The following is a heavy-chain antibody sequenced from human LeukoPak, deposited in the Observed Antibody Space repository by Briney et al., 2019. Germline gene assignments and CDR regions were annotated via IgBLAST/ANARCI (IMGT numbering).Heavy chain of an antibody. J-gene: IGHJ4*02. Sequence: SETLSLTCTVSDDSITIYYWSWIRQPPGKGLEWIGYIDHTGITNYNPSLKSRVTISVDTSKNQFSLKLSSVTAADTAVYYCARSGTVTTVPDYWGQGTLVTVSS. CDR1: DDSITIYY. D-gene: IGHD4-17*01. CDR2: IDHTGIT. V-gene: IGHV4-59*01. CDR3: ARSGTVTTVPDY.